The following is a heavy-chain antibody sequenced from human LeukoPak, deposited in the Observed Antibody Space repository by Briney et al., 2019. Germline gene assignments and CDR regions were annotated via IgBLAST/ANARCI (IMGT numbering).Heavy chain of an antibody. CDR1: GGSISSGGYS. Sequence: PSETLSLTCAVSGGSISSGGYSWSWIRQPPGKGLEWIGYIYHSGSTYYNPSLKSRVTISVDRSKNQFSLKLSSVTAADTAVYYCARVGAAAGPTAVPWGQGTLVTVSS. CDR3: ARVGAAAGPTAVP. CDR2: IYHSGST. J-gene: IGHJ5*02. V-gene: IGHV4-30-2*01. D-gene: IGHD6-13*01.